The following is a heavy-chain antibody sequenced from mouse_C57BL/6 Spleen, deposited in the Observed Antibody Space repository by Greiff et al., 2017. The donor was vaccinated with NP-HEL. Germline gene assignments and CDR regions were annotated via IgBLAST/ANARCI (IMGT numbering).Heavy chain of an antibody. J-gene: IGHJ3*01. V-gene: IGHV1-82*01. D-gene: IGHD1-1*01. CDR1: GYAFSSSW. CDR2: IYPGDGDT. CDR3: AREGAYYGPFAY. Sequence: VQLQQSGPELVKPGASVKISCKASGYAFSSSWMNWVKQRPGKGLEWIGRIYPGDGDTNYNGKFKGKATLTADKSSSTAYMQLSSLTSEDSAVYFCAREGAYYGPFAYWGQGTLVTVSA.